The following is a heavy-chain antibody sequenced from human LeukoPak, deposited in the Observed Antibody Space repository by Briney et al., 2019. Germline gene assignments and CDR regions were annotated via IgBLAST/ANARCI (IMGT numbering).Heavy chain of an antibody. D-gene: IGHD2-2*01. V-gene: IGHV3-23*01. J-gene: IGHJ4*02. CDR1: GFTFSSYA. Sequence: PGGSLRLSCAASGFTFSSYAITWVRQAPGKGLEWVSTISGPGAGTYYADSVKGRFTISRDNSKNTLYLQMNSLRAEDTAVYYCAKDLGGDIVVVPAALDYWGQGTLVTVSS. CDR2: ISGPGAGT. CDR3: AKDLGGDIVVVPAALDY.